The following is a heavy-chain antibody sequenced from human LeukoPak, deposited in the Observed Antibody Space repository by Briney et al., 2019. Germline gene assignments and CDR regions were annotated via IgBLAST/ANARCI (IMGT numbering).Heavy chain of an antibody. CDR1: GVSISSYY. V-gene: IGHV4-4*07. D-gene: IGHD3-3*01. Sequence: SETLSLTCTVSGVSISSYYWSWIRQPAGKGLEWIGRIYTSGSTNYNPSLESRVTMSVDTSKNQFSLKLSSVTAADTAVYYCARERGIRSGYNYYYYYYMDVWGKGTTVTVSS. J-gene: IGHJ6*03. CDR2: IYTSGST. CDR3: ARERGIRSGYNYYYYYYMDV.